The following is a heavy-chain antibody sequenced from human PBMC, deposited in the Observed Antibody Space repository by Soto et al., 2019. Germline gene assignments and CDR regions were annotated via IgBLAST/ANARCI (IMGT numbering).Heavy chain of an antibody. V-gene: IGHV3-30*18. D-gene: IGHD6-13*01. J-gene: IGHJ5*02. CDR3: AKESQSSSWYSDWFDP. Sequence: QVQLVESGGGVVQPGRSLRLSCAASGFTFSSYGMHWVRQAPGKGLEWVAVISYDGSNKYYADSVKGRFTITRDTSMSTLYLQMNSLRAKDTAVYYCAKESQSSSWYSDWFDPWGQGILVTVSS. CDR2: ISYDGSNK. CDR1: GFTFSSYG.